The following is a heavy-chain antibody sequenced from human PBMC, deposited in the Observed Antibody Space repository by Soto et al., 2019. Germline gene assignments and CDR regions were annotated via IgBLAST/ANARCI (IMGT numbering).Heavy chain of an antibody. D-gene: IGHD4-17*01. V-gene: IGHV4-59*01. CDR2: IYYSGST. CDR3: ARGYYDDYGIAY. CDR1: GGSISSYY. J-gene: IGHJ4*02. Sequence: SETLSLTCTVSGGSISSYYWSWIRQPPGKGLEWIGYIYYSGSTNYNPSLKSRVTISVDTSKNQFSLKLSSVTAADTAVYYCARGYYDDYGIAYWSQGTLVTVSS.